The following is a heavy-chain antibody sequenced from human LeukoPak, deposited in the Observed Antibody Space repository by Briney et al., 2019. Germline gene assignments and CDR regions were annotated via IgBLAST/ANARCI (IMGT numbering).Heavy chain of an antibody. CDR1: AGSISSSSYY. Sequence: KPSETLSLTCTVSAGSISSSSYYWGWIRQPPGKGLEWIGSIYYSGSTYYNPSLKSRVTISVDTSKNQFSLKLSSVTAADAAVYYCVRSSARTLGFYWGQGVLVTVSS. J-gene: IGHJ4*02. D-gene: IGHD2/OR15-2a*01. CDR2: IYYSGST. CDR3: VRSSARTLGFY. V-gene: IGHV4-39*01.